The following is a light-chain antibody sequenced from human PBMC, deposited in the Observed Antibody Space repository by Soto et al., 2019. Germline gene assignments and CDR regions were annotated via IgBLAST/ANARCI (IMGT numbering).Light chain of an antibody. CDR1: SSDVGSYDH. J-gene: IGLJ1*01. CDR3: ISYTGSSTSYV. Sequence: SALTQPASVSGSPGQSITISCSGTSSDVGSYDHVAWYQQFPGKTPKLMTYEVSNRPSGVSSRFSGSKSGNTASLTISGLQAEDEADYYCISYTGSSTSYVFGSGTKVTVL. CDR2: EVS. V-gene: IGLV2-14*01.